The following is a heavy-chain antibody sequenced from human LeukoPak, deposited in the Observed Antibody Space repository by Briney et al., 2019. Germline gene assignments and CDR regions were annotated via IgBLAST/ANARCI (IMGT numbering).Heavy chain of an antibody. Sequence: PSETLSLTCAVYGGSFSGYYWSWIRQPPGKGLEWIGEINHSGSTNYNPSLKSRVTISVDTSKNQFSLKLSSVTAADTAVYYCARETLNSYYYDSSGYPTRGLGFDYWGQGTLVTVSS. V-gene: IGHV4-34*01. CDR3: ARETLNSYYYDSSGYPTRGLGFDY. J-gene: IGHJ4*02. CDR2: INHSGST. CDR1: GGSFSGYY. D-gene: IGHD3-22*01.